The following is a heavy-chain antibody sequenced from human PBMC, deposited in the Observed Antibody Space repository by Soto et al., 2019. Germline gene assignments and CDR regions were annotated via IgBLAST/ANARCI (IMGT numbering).Heavy chain of an antibody. CDR3: VRDGSGNLYLNWFDP. D-gene: IGHD6-19*01. CDR2: ISSRSSTL. V-gene: IGHV3-48*02. J-gene: IGHJ5*02. Sequence: GGSLRLSCVASGFTFSSYSMNWVRQAPGKGLEWISYISSRSSTLYYADSVKGRFTISRDNAENSLYLQMNSLRDEDTAVYYCVRDGSGNLYLNWFDPWGQGTLVTVSS. CDR1: GFTFSSYS.